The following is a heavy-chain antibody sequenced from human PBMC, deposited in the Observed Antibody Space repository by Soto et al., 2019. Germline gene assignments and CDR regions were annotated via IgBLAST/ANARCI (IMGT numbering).Heavy chain of an antibody. CDR1: GFTFSSYG. Sequence: PGGSLRLSCAASGFTFSSYGMHWVRQAPGKGLEWVAVIWYDGSNKYYADSVKGRFTISRDNSKNTLYLQMNSLRAEDTAVYYCARDASDSSALDDAFDIWGQGTMVTVSS. D-gene: IGHD3-22*01. CDR2: IWYDGSNK. J-gene: IGHJ3*02. CDR3: ARDASDSSALDDAFDI. V-gene: IGHV3-33*01.